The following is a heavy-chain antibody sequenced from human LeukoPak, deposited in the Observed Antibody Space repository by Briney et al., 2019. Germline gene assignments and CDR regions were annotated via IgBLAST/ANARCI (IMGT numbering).Heavy chain of an antibody. J-gene: IGHJ5*02. CDR1: GGSISSSSYY. V-gene: IGHV4-39*07. D-gene: IGHD3-10*01. CDR2: IYYSGST. Sequence: SETLSLTCTVSGGSISSSSYYWGWIRQPPGKGLEWIGSIYYSGSTYYNPSLKSRVTISVDTSKNQFSLKLSSVTAADTAVYYCARDKALWFGESPPWGNWFDPWGQGTLVTVSS. CDR3: ARDKALWFGESPPWGNWFDP.